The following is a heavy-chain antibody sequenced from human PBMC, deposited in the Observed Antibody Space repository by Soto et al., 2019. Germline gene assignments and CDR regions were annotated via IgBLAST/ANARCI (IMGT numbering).Heavy chain of an antibody. Sequence: QVQLVESGGGVVQPGRSLRLSCAASGFTFSSYGRHWVRQAPGKGLEWVAVILYDGSNKYYADSVKGRFTISRDNSKNTLYLQMNSLRAEDTAVYYCARSPYSVSYLAYFDYWGQGTLVTVSS. CDR1: GFTFSSYG. J-gene: IGHJ4*02. D-gene: IGHD1-26*01. CDR3: ARSPYSVSYLAYFDY. V-gene: IGHV3-30*03. CDR2: ILYDGSNK.